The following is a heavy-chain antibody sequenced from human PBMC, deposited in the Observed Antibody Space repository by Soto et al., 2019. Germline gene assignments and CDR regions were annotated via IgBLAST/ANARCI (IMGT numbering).Heavy chain of an antibody. J-gene: IGHJ6*02. CDR3: ARGCSGGSCYSSSYYGMDV. CDR2: ISPNSGGT. CDR1: GYTFTGYY. V-gene: IGHV1-2*04. Sequence: ASVKVSCKASGYTFTGYYMHWVRQAPGQGLEWMGWISPNSGGTNYAQKFQGWVTMTRDTPISTAYMELSRLRSDDTAVYYCARGCSGGSCYSSSYYGMDVWGQGTTVTVSS. D-gene: IGHD2-15*01.